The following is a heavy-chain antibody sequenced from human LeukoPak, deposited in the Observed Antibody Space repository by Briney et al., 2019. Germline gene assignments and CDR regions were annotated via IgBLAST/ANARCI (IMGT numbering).Heavy chain of an antibody. J-gene: IGHJ4*02. D-gene: IGHD1-7*01. Sequence: SETLSLTCTVSGYSISSGYYWSWIRQPPGKGLEWIGEINHSGSTNYNPSLKSRVTISVDTSKNQFSLKLSSVTAADTAVYYCARVLSTGTTFDYWGQGTLVTVSS. V-gene: IGHV4-38-2*02. CDR3: ARVLSTGTTFDY. CDR2: INHSGST. CDR1: GYSISSGYY.